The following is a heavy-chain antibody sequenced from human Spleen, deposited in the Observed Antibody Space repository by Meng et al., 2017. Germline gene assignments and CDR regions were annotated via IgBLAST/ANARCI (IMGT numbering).Heavy chain of an antibody. J-gene: IGHJ5*01. V-gene: IGHV4-30-2*05. CDR2: IYHSGST. CDR1: GGSISSGGYS. D-gene: IGHD2-15*01. Sequence: QLQLQESGSGLVKPSQTLSLTCAVAGGSISSGGYSWSWIRQPPGKGLEWIGYIYHSGSTYYNPSLQSRVSMSVDTSKNQFSLTLSSVTAADTAVYWCARYLYGGSRYTNLFDPWGQGTLVTVSS. CDR3: ARYLYGGSRYTNLFDP.